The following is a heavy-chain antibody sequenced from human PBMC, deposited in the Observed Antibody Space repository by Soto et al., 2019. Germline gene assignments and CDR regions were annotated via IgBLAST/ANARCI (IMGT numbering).Heavy chain of an antibody. D-gene: IGHD6-13*01. Sequence: SETLSLTCPVSGGSISPYYWSWIRQPPGKGLEWIGYIYYSGSTNYNPSLKSRVTISVDTSNTQFSLKLTSVTAAGTAVYYCARGGMAAADPDYYGKDVWGQGTRVTVSS. V-gene: IGHV4-59*01. CDR1: GGSISPYY. CDR2: IYYSGST. CDR3: ARGGMAAADPDYYGKDV. J-gene: IGHJ6*02.